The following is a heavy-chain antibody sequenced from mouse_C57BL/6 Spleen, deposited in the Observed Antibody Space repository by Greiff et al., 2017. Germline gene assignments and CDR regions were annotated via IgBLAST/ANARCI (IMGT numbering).Heavy chain of an antibody. CDR3: ATGTYAMDY. D-gene: IGHD4-1*01. V-gene: IGHV5-12*01. CDR2: ISNGGGST. J-gene: IGHJ4*01. Sequence: EVKLVESGGGLVQPGGSLKLSCAASGFTFSDYYMYWVRQTPEKRLEWVAYISNGGGSTYYPDTVKGRFTISRDNAKNTLYLQMSRLKSEDTAMYYCATGTYAMDYWGQGTSVTVSS. CDR1: GFTFSDYY.